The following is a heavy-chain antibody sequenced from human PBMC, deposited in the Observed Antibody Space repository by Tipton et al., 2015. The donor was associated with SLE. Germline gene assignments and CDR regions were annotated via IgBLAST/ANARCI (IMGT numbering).Heavy chain of an antibody. V-gene: IGHV4-59*12. CDR3: ARDVGYDSSGYYHRYFDY. D-gene: IGHD3-22*01. CDR2: IYYSGST. Sequence: TLSLTCTVSGGSISSYYWSWIRQPPGNGLEWIGYIYYSGSTYYNPSLKSRVTISVDTSKNQFSLKLSSVTAADTAVYYCARDVGYDSSGYYHRYFDYWGQGTLVTVSS. J-gene: IGHJ4*02. CDR1: GGSISSYY.